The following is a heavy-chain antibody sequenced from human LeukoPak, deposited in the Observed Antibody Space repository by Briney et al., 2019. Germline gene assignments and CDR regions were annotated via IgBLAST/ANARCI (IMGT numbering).Heavy chain of an antibody. V-gene: IGHV3-48*01. Sequence: GGSLRLSCAASGFTFRSYSFNWVRQAPGEGLEWVSYISTGSNTLYYAASVKGRFTISRDDDKNLVYLQMNSLRAEDTGVCFCARGYRFFESWGQGTLATTSS. CDR3: ARGYRFFES. CDR2: ISTGSNTL. CDR1: GFTFRSYS. J-gene: IGHJ5*01. D-gene: IGHD5-12*01.